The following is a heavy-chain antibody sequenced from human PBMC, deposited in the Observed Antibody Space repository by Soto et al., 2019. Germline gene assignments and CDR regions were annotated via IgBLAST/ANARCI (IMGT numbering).Heavy chain of an antibody. CDR1: GFTFSNYD. CDR2: ISYDGSNK. J-gene: IGHJ4*02. V-gene: IGHV3-30*18. D-gene: IGHD2-15*01. Sequence: QVQLVESGGGVIQPGRSLRLSCAASGFTFSNYDMHWVRQAPGKGLEWVAVISYDGSNKYYEDSVRGRFTISRDNSKNTLYLQMNSLRADDTAVYYYAKAAATYYCSGGYCYNYYFDSWGQGTLVTVSS. CDR3: AKAAATYYCSGGYCYNYYFDS.